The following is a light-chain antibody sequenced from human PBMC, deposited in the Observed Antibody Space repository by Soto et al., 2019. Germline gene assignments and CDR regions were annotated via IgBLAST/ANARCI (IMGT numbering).Light chain of an antibody. CDR2: EVN. J-gene: IGLJ1*01. CDR3: CSYAGSSYV. CDR1: TSDVGGYDV. Sequence: QSALTQPASVSGSPGQSITISCSGTTSDVGGYDVVSWYQQHPGKAPKLMIFEVNQRPSGVSDRFSGSKSGNTASLTISGLQAGDEADYYCCSYAGSSYVFGTGTKLTVL. V-gene: IGLV2-23*02.